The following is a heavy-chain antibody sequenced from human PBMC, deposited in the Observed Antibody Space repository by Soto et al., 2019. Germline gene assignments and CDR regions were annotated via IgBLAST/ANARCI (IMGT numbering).Heavy chain of an antibody. J-gene: IGHJ4*02. Sequence: GGSFIGLFWNLNRVPAGVCLVMVGVLSRRGGATYNPSLKGRVTMSVDTSKNQISLNVTSVTAADTAVYYCARGPLXPCYYNSGSRDRGYFDFWGQGTLVTVSS. CDR3: ARGPLXPCYYNSGSRDRGYFDF. D-gene: IGHD3-10*01. CDR2: LSRRGGA. V-gene: IGHV4-34*01. CDR1: GGSFIGLF.